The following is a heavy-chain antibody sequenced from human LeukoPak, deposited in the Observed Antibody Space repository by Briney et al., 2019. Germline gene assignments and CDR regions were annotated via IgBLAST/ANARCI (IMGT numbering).Heavy chain of an antibody. CDR1: GDSISSNTYS. V-gene: IGHV4-39*07. CDR2: ISYSGST. D-gene: IGHD5-24*01. CDR3: VGGYRRDVYKAPFDY. J-gene: IGHJ4*02. Sequence: PSESLSLTCAVSGDSISSNTYSWGWIRQPPGKGLEWIGIISYSGSTYYNPSLKSRVTISIDTSKNQFSLKLTSVTAADTAMYYCVGGYRRDVYKAPFDYWGQGTLVTVSS.